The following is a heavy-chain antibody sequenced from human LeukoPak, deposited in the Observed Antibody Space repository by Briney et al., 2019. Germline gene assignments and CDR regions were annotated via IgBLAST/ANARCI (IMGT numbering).Heavy chain of an antibody. CDR2: LNHSGST. CDR3: ARHGADYGDYRHAFDI. CDR1: GGSFSGNN. Sequence: SETLSLTCAVYGGSFSGNNWSWIRQPPGKGLEWSGELNHSGSTNYNPSLKSRVSISVDTSKNQFSLKLSSVTAADTAVYYCARHGADYGDYRHAFDIWGQGTMVTVSS. V-gene: IGHV4-34*01. J-gene: IGHJ3*02. D-gene: IGHD4-17*01.